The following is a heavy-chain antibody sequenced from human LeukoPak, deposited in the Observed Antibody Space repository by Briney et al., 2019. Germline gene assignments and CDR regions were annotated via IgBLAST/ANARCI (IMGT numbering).Heavy chain of an antibody. D-gene: IGHD6-19*01. Sequence: PGGSLRLSCAASGFTVSSNYMSWVRQAPGKGLVWVSIIYSGGNTYYADSVKGRFTISRDNSKNTLYLQMNSLRAEDTAVYYCARDGAVAAVLSHFDYWGQGTLVTVSS. CDR1: GFTVSSNY. V-gene: IGHV3-66*01. CDR3: ARDGAVAAVLSHFDY. J-gene: IGHJ4*02. CDR2: IYSGGNT.